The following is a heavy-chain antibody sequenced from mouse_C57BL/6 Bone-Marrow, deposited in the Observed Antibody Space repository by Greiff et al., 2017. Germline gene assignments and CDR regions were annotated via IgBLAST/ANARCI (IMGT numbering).Heavy chain of an antibody. D-gene: IGHD2-4*01. V-gene: IGHV1-74*01. Sequence: QVQLQQPGAELVKPGASVKVSCKASGYTFTSYWMHWVKQRPGQGLEWIGRIHPSDSDTNYNQKFKGKATLTVDKSSSTAYMQLSRLTSEDSAVYYCAIESYYDYSFAYWGQGTLGTVSA. J-gene: IGHJ3*01. CDR3: AIESYYDYSFAY. CDR2: IHPSDSDT. CDR1: GYTFTSYW.